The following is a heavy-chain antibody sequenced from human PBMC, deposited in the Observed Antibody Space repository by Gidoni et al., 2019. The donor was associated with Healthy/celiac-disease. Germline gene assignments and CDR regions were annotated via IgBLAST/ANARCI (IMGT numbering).Heavy chain of an antibody. CDR1: GYTFPGYY. D-gene: IGHD3-10*01. J-gene: IGHJ4*02. Sequence: QVQLVQSGAEVKKPGASVKVSCKASGYTFPGYYMHWVRQAPGQGLEWMGWINPNSGGTNYAQKFQGWVTMTRDTSISTAYMELSRLRSDDTAVYYCARGGNVLLWFGELQPGDYWGQGTLVTVSS. CDR2: INPNSGGT. V-gene: IGHV1-2*04. CDR3: ARGGNVLLWFGELQPGDY.